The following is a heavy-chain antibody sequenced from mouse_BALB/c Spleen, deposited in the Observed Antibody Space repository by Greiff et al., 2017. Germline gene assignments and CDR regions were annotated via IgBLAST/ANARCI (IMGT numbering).Heavy chain of an antibody. CDR3: AREGFTTAPYYAMDY. D-gene: IGHD1-2*01. CDR1: GYSITSGYY. CDR2: ISYDGSN. V-gene: IGHV3-6*02. J-gene: IGHJ4*01. Sequence: EVKLVESGPGLVKPSQSLSLTCSVTGYSITSGYYWNWIRQFPGNKLEWMGYISYDGSNNYNPSLKNRISITRDTSKNQFFLKLNSVTTEDTATYYCAREGFTTAPYYAMDYWGQGTSVTVSS.